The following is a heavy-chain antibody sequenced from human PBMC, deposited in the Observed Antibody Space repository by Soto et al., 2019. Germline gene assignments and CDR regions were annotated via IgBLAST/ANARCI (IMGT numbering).Heavy chain of an antibody. V-gene: IGHV4-39*01. D-gene: IGHD2-2*01. Sequence: QLQLQESGPGLVKPSETLSLTCTVSGGSISSSSYYWGWIRQPPGKGLEWIGSIYYSGSTYYNPSLKSLVTISVDTSKNQFSLKLSSVTAADTAVYYCARLKVVPAANLAGAGFDYWGQGTLVTVSS. CDR3: ARLKVVPAANLAGAGFDY. CDR2: IYYSGST. CDR1: GGSISSSSYY. J-gene: IGHJ4*02.